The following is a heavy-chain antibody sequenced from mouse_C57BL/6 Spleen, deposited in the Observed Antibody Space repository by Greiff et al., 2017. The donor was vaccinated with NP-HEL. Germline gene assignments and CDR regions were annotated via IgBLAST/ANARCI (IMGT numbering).Heavy chain of an antibody. CDR2: INPNNGGT. V-gene: IGHV1-18*01. CDR3: ARVGQLRLRSYFDY. D-gene: IGHD3-2*02. J-gene: IGHJ2*01. CDR1: GYTFTDYN. Sequence: VQLQQSGPELVKPGASVKIPCKASGYTFTDYNMDWVKQSHGKSLEWIGDINPNNGGTIYNQKFKGKATLTVDKSSSTAYMELRSLTSEDTAVYYCARVGQLRLRSYFDYWGQGTTLTVSS.